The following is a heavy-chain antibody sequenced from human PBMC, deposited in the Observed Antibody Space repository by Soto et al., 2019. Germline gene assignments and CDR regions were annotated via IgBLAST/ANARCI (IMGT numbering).Heavy chain of an antibody. CDR1: GFTFSDYD. J-gene: IGHJ4*02. V-gene: IGHV3-23*01. D-gene: IGHD5-18*01. Sequence: PGGSLRLSCTASGFTFSDYDMHWVRQGSGKGLEWVSAISGSGGSTYYADSVKGRFTISRDNSKNTLYLQMNSLRAEDTAVYYCARGYSYGFGTYWGQGTLVTVSS. CDR2: ISGSGGST. CDR3: ARGYSYGFGTY.